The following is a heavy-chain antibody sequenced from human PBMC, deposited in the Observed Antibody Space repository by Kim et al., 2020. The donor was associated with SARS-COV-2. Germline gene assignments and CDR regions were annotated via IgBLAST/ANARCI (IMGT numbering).Heavy chain of an antibody. D-gene: IGHD3-10*01. Sequence: ASVKVSCKASGYTFTSYAMHWVRQAPGQRLEWMGWINAGNGNTKYSQKFQGRVTITRDTSASTAYMELSSLRSEDTAVYYCAREALLWFGSSPYGMDVWGQGTTVTVSS. CDR2: INAGNGNT. V-gene: IGHV1-3*01. J-gene: IGHJ6*02. CDR1: GYTFTSYA. CDR3: AREALLWFGSSPYGMDV.